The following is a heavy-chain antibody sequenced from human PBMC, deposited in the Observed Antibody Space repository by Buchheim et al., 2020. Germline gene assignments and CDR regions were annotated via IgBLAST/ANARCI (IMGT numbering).Heavy chain of an antibody. D-gene: IGHD3-22*01. J-gene: IGHJ4*02. Sequence: EVQLVESGGGLVPPGGSLRLSCAASGFTFSTSYMSWVRQAPGKGLEWVSNINHDGSANYDEDAVRGRFTISNDNAKKSPYLKTNSLRTEDTGVYYCARVGSGYDQYYFDYWGQGTL. V-gene: IGHV3-7*01. CDR1: GFTFSTSY. CDR3: ARVGSGYDQYYFDY. CDR2: INHDGSAN.